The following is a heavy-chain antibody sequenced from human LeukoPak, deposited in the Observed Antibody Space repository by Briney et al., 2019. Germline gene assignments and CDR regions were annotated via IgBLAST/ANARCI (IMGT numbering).Heavy chain of an antibody. CDR3: ARDRHCANGVCHSPPGMDV. D-gene: IGHD2-8*01. J-gene: IGHJ6*02. CDR2: IWFDGKNE. CDR1: GFTFSSYG. V-gene: IGHV3-33*01. Sequence: PGRSLRLSCAASGFTFSSYGMHWVRQAPGKGLEWVADIWFDGKNEHFVDSVKGRFTISRDNSKNTMYLQINSLRAEDTAVYYCARDRHCANGVCHSPPGMDVWGQGTTVTVSS.